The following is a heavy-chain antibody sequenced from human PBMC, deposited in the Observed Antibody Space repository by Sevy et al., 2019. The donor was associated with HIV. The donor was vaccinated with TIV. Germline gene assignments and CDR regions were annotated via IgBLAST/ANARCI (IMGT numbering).Heavy chain of an antibody. CDR3: AKNLLTTVTTDDAFDI. CDR2: ISGSGART. CDR1: GFTFNNYA. V-gene: IGHV3-23*01. J-gene: IGHJ3*02. Sequence: GGSLRLSCAASGFTFNNYALTWVRQAPGKGLEWVSTISGSGARTDYADSVRGRFTISRDNSKSTLYLQMSSLRAEDTATYFCAKNLLTTVTTDDAFDIWGQGTVVTVSS. D-gene: IGHD4-4*01.